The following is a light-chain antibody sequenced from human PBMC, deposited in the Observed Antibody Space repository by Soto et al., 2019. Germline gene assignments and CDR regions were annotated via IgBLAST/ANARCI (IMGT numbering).Light chain of an antibody. CDR3: QQYDHWWLT. Sequence: EIVMTQSPATLSVSPGERATLSCRASQSVSSSCLAWYQQKPGQPPRLLIYSASIRATGVPARFSGSGFGTEFTLTVSGLQSEDFAIYYCQQYDHWWLTFGLGTRLEIK. CDR1: QSVSSS. CDR2: SAS. J-gene: IGKJ5*01. V-gene: IGKV3-15*01.